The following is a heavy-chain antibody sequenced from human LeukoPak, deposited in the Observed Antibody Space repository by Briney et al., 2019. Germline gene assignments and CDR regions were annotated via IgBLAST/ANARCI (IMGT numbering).Heavy chain of an antibody. J-gene: IGHJ4*02. CDR3: ARQLGYCSSTSCYADKVDY. CDR1: GGSISSRSYY. D-gene: IGHD2-2*01. V-gene: IGHV4-39*01. CDR2: IYFGGST. Sequence: SETLSLTCTVSGGSISSRSYYWGWIRQPPGKGLEWIGSIYFGGSTYYNPSLKSRLTISVDTSKNQFSLKLSSVTAADTAVYYCARQLGYCSSTSCYADKVDYWGQGTLVTVSS.